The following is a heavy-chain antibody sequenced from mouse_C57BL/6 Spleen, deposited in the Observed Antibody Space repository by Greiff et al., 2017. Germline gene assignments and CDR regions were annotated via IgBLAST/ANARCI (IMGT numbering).Heavy chain of an antibody. CDR1: GYTFTSYW. CDR3: AKGGLGEDYFDY. Sequence: VKLVESGAELAKPGDSVKLSCKASGYTFTSYWMHWVKQRPGQGLEWIGYISPSSGYNKYNQKFKGKATLTADKSSSTAYMQLSSLTYEDSAVYYCAKGGLGEDYFDYWGEGTTLTVSS. D-gene: IGHD3-3*01. V-gene: IGHV1-7*01. CDR2: ISPSSGYN. J-gene: IGHJ2*01.